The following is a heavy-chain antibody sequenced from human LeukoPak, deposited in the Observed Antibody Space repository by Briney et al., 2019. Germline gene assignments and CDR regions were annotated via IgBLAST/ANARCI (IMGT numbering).Heavy chain of an antibody. D-gene: IGHD3-10*01. J-gene: IGHJ6*02. CDR3: ARSRRVYGSGRRYYYGMDV. CDR2: INHSGST. CDR1: GGSFSGYY. V-gene: IGHV4-34*01. Sequence: PSETLSLTCAVYGGSFSGYYWSWIRQPPGKGLEWIGEINHSGSTNYNPSLKSRVTISVDTSKNQFSLKLSSVTAADTAVYYCARSRRVYGSGRRYYYGMDVWAQGTTVTVSS.